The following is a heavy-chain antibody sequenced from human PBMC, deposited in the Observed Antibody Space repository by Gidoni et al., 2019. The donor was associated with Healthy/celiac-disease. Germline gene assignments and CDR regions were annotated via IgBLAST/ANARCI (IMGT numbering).Heavy chain of an antibody. D-gene: IGHD3-10*01. CDR2: IDWDDDK. Sequence: QVTLRESGPALVKPTQTLTLTCTFSGFSLSTSGMCVSWIRQPPGKALEWLALIDWDDDKYYSTSLKTRLTISKDTSKNQVVLTMTNMDPVDTATYYCARIRYYGSGSYSPPDYWGQGTLVTVSS. CDR1: GFSLSTSGMC. J-gene: IGHJ4*02. CDR3: ARIRYYGSGSYSPPDY. V-gene: IGHV2-70*01.